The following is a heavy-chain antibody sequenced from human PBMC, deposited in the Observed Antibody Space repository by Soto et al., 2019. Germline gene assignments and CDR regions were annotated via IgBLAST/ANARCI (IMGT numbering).Heavy chain of an antibody. Sequence: ASVKVSCKASGGTFSSYAISWVPQAPGQGLEWMGGIIPIFGTANYAQKFQGRVTITADESTSTAYMELSSLRSEDTAVYYCARDGGNGATIFGALHYWGPGTLLTGST. D-gene: IGHD3-3*01. J-gene: IGHJ4*02. V-gene: IGHV1-69*13. CDR3: ARDGGNGATIFGALHY. CDR1: GGTFSSYA. CDR2: IIPIFGTA.